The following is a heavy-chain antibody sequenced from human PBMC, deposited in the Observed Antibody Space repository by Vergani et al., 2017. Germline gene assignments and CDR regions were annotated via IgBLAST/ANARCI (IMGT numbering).Heavy chain of an antibody. D-gene: IGHD3-10*01. CDR1: GGSISSGSYY. Sequence: QVQLQESGPGLVKPSQTLSLTCTVSGGSISSGSYYWSWIRQPPGKGLEWIGYIYYSGSTNYNPSLKSRVTISVDTSKNQFSLKLSSVTAADTAMYYCARTYGSPSQFDPWGQGTLVTVSS. CDR3: ARTYGSPSQFDP. J-gene: IGHJ5*02. CDR2: IYYSGST. V-gene: IGHV4-61*01.